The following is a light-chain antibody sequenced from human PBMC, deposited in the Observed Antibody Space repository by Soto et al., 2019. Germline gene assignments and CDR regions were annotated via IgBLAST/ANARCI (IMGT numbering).Light chain of an antibody. CDR2: ATS. V-gene: IGKV1-12*01. CDR1: QGVGGW. CDR3: QQSHSLPLS. Sequence: IQMTQSPSSVSASVGDRVTMTCRASQGVGGWLAWYQQKPGKVPKLLIYATSSLHSGVPSRFSGSGSGTEFILSISSLQPEDFATYYCQQSHSLPLSFGPGTKVDIK. J-gene: IGKJ3*01.